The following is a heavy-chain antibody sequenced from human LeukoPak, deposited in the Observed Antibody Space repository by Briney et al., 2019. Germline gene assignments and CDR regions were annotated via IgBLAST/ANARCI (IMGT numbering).Heavy chain of an antibody. Sequence: ASVKVSCKASGYTFTGYYMRWVRQAPGQGLEWMGWINPNSGGTNYAQKFQGRVTMTRDTSISTAYMELSRLRSDGTAVYYCARVFDYYDSSGRLDYWGQGTLVTVSS. J-gene: IGHJ4*02. CDR2: INPNSGGT. CDR1: GYTFTGYY. V-gene: IGHV1-2*02. CDR3: ARVFDYYDSSGRLDY. D-gene: IGHD3-22*01.